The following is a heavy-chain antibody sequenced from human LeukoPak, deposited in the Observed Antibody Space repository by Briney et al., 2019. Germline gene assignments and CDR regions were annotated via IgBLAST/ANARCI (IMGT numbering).Heavy chain of an antibody. CDR2: IRYDGSNK. CDR3: AEELAAAGVSDY. J-gene: IGHJ4*02. D-gene: IGHD6-13*01. CDR1: GFTFSSYG. V-gene: IGHV3-30*02. Sequence: GGSLRLSCAASGFTFSSYGMHWVRQAPGKGLEWVAFIRYDGSNKYYADSVKGRFTISRDNSKNTLYLQMNSLRAEDTAVYYCAEELAAAGVSDYWGQGTLVTVSS.